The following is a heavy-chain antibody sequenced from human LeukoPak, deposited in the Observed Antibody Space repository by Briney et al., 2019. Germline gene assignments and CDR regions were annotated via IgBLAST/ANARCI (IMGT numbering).Heavy chain of an antibody. CDR2: ISHDGSNK. CDR1: GLTLRSYG. CDR3: ANDYSNYYSYAMDV. Sequence: GGSLRLSCAASGLTLRSYGMHWVRQAPGKGLEWVAAISHDGSNKDYSDSVKGRFTISRDNSRNTLYLQMNSLRAEDTAVYYCANDYSNYYSYAMDVWGQGTTVTVSS. V-gene: IGHV3-30*18. D-gene: IGHD4-11*01. J-gene: IGHJ6*02.